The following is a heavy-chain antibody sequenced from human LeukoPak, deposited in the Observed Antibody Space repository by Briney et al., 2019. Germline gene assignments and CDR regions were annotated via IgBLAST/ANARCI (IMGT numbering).Heavy chain of an antibody. V-gene: IGHV4-30-2*01. D-gene: IGHD5-18*01. Sequence: PSQTLSLTCAVSGGSISSGGYSWTWIRQPPGKGLEWIGYMYQSGSTSSHPSLKSRVAISIDTSKNQFSLKLNSVTAADTAIYYCARSGYSFGYRIGPVYWGQGILVTVSS. CDR1: GGSISSGGYS. J-gene: IGHJ4*02. CDR3: ARSGYSFGYRIGPVY. CDR2: MYQSGST.